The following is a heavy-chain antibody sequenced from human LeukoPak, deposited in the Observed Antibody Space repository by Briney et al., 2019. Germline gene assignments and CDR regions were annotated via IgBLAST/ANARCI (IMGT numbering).Heavy chain of an antibody. Sequence: GSLRLSCAASGFTFSSYAMHWVRQAPGKGLEWVAVISYDGSNKYYADSVKGRFTISRDNSKNTLYLQMNSLRAEDTAVYYCARSLSTPEWEPANYWGQGTLATVSS. CDR3: ARSLSTPEWEPANY. CDR2: ISYDGSNK. V-gene: IGHV3-30-3*01. D-gene: IGHD1-26*01. CDR1: GFTFSSYA. J-gene: IGHJ4*02.